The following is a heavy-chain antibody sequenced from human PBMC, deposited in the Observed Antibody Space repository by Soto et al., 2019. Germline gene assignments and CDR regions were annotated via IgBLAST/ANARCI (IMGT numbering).Heavy chain of an antibody. Sequence: GGSLRLSCSASGFTFSSYAMHWVRQAPGKGLEYVSAISSNGGSTYYADSVKGRFTISRDNSKNTLYLQMSSLRAEDTAVYYCFKDWALYDFLSGYQELAYWGLGTLVTVSS. CDR1: GFTFSSYA. J-gene: IGHJ4*02. V-gene: IGHV3-64D*06. CDR3: FKDWALYDFLSGYQELAY. D-gene: IGHD3-3*01. CDR2: ISSNGGST.